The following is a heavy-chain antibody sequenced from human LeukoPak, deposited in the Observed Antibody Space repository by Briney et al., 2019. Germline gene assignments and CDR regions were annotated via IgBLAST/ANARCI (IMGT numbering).Heavy chain of an antibody. J-gene: IGHJ4*02. CDR1: GFSFNTYA. D-gene: IGHD3-10*01. CDR3: ARETFGSGSYPDF. CDR2: IWHDGSHK. Sequence: GRSLTLSCAASGFSFNTYAMHWVRQAPGQGLEWVALIWHDGSHKFYSNPVRGQFTISRDNSKNTVYLQMNNLRPEDTAVYYCARETFGSGSYPDFWGQGTLATVSS. V-gene: IGHV3-33*01.